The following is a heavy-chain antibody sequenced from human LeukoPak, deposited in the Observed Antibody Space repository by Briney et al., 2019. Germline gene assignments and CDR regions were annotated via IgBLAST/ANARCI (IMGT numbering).Heavy chain of an antibody. CDR3: ARPCSSTSCYTRDY. CDR1: GGSISSSSYY. D-gene: IGHD2-2*02. CDR2: IYYSGST. V-gene: IGHV4-39*01. Sequence: SETLSLTCTVSGGSISSSSYYWGWIRQPPGKGLEWIGSIYYSGSTYYNPSLKSRVTISVDTSKNQFSLKLSSVTAADTAVYYCARPCSSTSCYTRDYWGQGTLVTVSS. J-gene: IGHJ4*02.